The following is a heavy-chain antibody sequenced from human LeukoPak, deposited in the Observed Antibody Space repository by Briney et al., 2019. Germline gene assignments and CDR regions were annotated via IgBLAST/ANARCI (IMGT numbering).Heavy chain of an antibody. V-gene: IGHV4-39*01. D-gene: IGHD3-10*01. Sequence: SETLSLTCTVSGGSISSSSYYWGWIRQPPGKGLEWIGSIYYSGSTYYNPSLKSRVTISVDTSKNQFSLKLSSVTAADTAVYYCARQNEYGSGSYVPNDAFDNWGQGTMVTVSS. CDR1: GGSISSSSYY. CDR2: IYYSGST. CDR3: ARQNEYGSGSYVPNDAFDN. J-gene: IGHJ3*02.